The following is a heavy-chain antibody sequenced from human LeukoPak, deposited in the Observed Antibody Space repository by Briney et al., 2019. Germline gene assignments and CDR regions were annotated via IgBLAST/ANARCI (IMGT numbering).Heavy chain of an antibody. D-gene: IGHD2-2*01. J-gene: IGHJ4*02. CDR2: IYSSGST. CDR3: ARLVRVPADYFDY. CDR1: GVSISRYH. Sequence: SETLSLTCTVSGVSISRYHWSWIRQPPGKGLERIGYIYSSGSTKYNPSLKSRVTISVDTSKNQLSLNLNSVTAADTAVYYCARLVRVPADYFDYWGQGSLVTVSS. V-gene: IGHV4-59*13.